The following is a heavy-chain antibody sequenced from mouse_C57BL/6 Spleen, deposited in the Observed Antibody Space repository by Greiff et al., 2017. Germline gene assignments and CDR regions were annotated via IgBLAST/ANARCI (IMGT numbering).Heavy chain of an antibody. J-gene: IGHJ2*01. CDR1: GYAFSSSW. CDR3: ARELYYGNSYFDY. D-gene: IGHD2-1*01. CDR2: IYPGDGDT. V-gene: IGHV1-82*01. Sequence: VQLQQSGPELVKPGASVKISCKASGYAFSSSWMNWVKQRPGKGLEWIGRIYPGDGDTNYNGKFKGKATLTADKSSSTAYMQLSSLTSEDSAVYFCARELYYGNSYFDYGGQGTTLTVSS.